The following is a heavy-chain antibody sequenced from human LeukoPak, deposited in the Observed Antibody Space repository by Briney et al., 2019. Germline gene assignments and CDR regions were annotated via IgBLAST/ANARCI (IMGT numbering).Heavy chain of an antibody. CDR2: INSGGNTI. V-gene: IGHV3-48*04. Sequence: GGSLRLSCTASGFSFSSYSMNWVRQAPGKGLEWVSYINSGGNTIHYAGSVKGRFTISRDNARNSLYLQMNSLRAEDTAVYYCARDGYQVPTIFGTFDPWGQGTLVTVSS. CDR3: ARDGYQVPTIFGTFDP. J-gene: IGHJ5*02. D-gene: IGHD3-3*01. CDR1: GFSFSSYS.